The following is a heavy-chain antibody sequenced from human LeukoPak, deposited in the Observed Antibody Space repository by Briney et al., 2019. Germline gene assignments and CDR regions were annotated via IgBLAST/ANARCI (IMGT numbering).Heavy chain of an antibody. CDR3: AGERPSSSWYDF. CDR1: DFSFSDYL. J-gene: IGHJ5*01. V-gene: IGHV3-7*01. Sequence: GGSLRLSCAASDFSFSDYLMTWVRQAPGKGLEWVANIKQDGSEKYYVDSVRGRFTISRDNAKSSLYLQMDSLRAEDTAVYYCAGERPSSSWYDFWGQGTLVTVSS. CDR2: IKQDGSEK. D-gene: IGHD6-13*01.